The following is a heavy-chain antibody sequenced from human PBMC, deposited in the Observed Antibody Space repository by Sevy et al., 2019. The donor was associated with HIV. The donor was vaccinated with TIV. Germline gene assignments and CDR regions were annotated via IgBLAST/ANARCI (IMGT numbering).Heavy chain of an antibody. CDR3: ARTQGESGQGDSRDHPYAGDHYFDH. CDR2: FYSSTGT. Sequence: SETLSLTCTVSDVSITSSNYYWGWIRQSPGKGLEWVGSFYSSTGTYYNPSLKSRVTISVDTSKNHFSLRLNSVTAADTAVYFCARTQGESGQGDSRDHPYAGDHYFDHWGQGTPVTVSS. CDR1: DVSITSSNYY. D-gene: IGHD3-22*01. J-gene: IGHJ4*02. V-gene: IGHV4-39*02.